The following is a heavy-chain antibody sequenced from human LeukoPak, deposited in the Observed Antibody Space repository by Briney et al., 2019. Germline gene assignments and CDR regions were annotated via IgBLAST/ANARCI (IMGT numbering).Heavy chain of an antibody. D-gene: IGHD2-2*02. CDR3: AKDLKYCSSTSCYRRLDY. J-gene: IGHJ4*02. Sequence: GGSLRLSCAAPGFTFSSYGMHWVRQAPGKGLEWVAVISYDGSNKYYADSVKGRFTISRDNSKNTLYLQMNSLRAEDTAVYYCAKDLKYCSSTSCYRRLDYWGQGTLVTVSS. CDR2: ISYDGSNK. CDR1: GFTFSSYG. V-gene: IGHV3-30*18.